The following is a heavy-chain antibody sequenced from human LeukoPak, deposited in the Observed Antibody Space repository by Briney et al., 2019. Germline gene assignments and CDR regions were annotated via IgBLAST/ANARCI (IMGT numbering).Heavy chain of an antibody. Sequence: SQTLSLTCTVSGGSISSGGYYWSWIRQHPGKGLEWIGYIYYSGSTYYNPSLKSRVTISVDTPKNQFSLKLSSVTAADTAVYYCARVGYSYAHARYYFDYWGQGTLVTVSS. J-gene: IGHJ4*02. V-gene: IGHV4-31*03. CDR2: IYYSGST. CDR1: GGSISSGGYY. CDR3: ARVGYSYAHARYYFDY. D-gene: IGHD5-18*01.